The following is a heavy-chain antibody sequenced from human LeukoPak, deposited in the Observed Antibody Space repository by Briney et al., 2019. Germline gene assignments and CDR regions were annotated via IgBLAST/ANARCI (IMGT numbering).Heavy chain of an antibody. D-gene: IGHD4-17*01. CDR3: AKDPNGDFIGTFDV. Sequence: PGGSLRLSCAASGFTFSSYAMHWVRQAPGKGLEWVAVISYDGSNKYYADSVQGRFTISRDNSKNTLYLQMNNLRAEDTAIYYCAKDPNGDFIGTFDVWGQGTMVTVSS. J-gene: IGHJ3*01. V-gene: IGHV3-30-3*01. CDR2: ISYDGSNK. CDR1: GFTFSSYA.